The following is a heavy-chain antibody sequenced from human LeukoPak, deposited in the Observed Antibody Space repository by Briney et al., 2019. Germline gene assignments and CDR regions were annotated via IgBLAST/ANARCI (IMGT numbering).Heavy chain of an antibody. CDR2: ISYDGSNK. J-gene: IGHJ4*02. Sequence: GGSLRLSCAASGFSFSHYGMHWVRQAPGKGLEWVAVISYDGSNKYYADSVKGRFTISRDNSKNTLYLQMNSLRAEDTAVYYCAKILAAAGRYFDYWGQGTLVTVSS. CDR3: AKILAAAGRYFDY. D-gene: IGHD6-13*01. CDR1: GFSFSHYG. V-gene: IGHV3-30*18.